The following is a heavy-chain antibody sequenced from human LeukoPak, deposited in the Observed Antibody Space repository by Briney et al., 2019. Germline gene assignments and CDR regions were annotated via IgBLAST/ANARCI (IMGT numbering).Heavy chain of an antibody. D-gene: IGHD6-13*01. CDR1: GYTFSGYY. Sequence: ASVKVSCKASGYTFSGYYMHWVRQAPGQGLEWMGWINPNSGGTNYAQKFQGRVTMTRDTSISTAYMELSRVRSDDTAVYYCARSGSSSSWGLIDYWGQGTLVTVSS. J-gene: IGHJ4*02. CDR3: ARSGSSSSWGLIDY. CDR2: INPNSGGT. V-gene: IGHV1-2*02.